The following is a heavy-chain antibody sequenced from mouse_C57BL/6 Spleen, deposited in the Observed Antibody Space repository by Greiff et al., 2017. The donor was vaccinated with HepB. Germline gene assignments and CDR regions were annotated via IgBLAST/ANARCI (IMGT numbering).Heavy chain of an antibody. CDR3: ARREERYYGNYSDY. J-gene: IGHJ2*01. V-gene: IGHV1-50*01. Sequence: VQLQQSGAELVKPGASVKLSCKASGYTFTSYWMQWVKQRPGQGLEWIGEIDPSDSYTNYNQKFKGKATMTVDTSSSTAYMQLSSLTSEDSAVYYCARREERYYGNYSDYWGQGTTLTVSS. CDR2: IDPSDSYT. CDR1: GYTFTSYW. D-gene: IGHD2-1*01.